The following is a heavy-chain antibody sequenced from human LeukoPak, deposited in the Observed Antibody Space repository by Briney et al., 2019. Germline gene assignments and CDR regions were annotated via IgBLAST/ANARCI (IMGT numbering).Heavy chain of an antibody. Sequence: PQTLSLTCTVSGGSISSYYWSWIRQPPGKGLEWIGYIYYSGSTNYNPSLKSRVTISVDTSKNQFTLKLSSVTAADTAVYYCARGRRSFDYWGQGTLVTVSS. CDR1: GGSISSYY. V-gene: IGHV4-59*01. J-gene: IGHJ4*02. CDR3: ARGRRSFDY. CDR2: IYYSGST.